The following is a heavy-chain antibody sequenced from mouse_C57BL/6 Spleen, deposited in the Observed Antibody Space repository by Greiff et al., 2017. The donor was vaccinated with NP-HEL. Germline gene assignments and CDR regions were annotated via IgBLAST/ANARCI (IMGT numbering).Heavy chain of an antibody. CDR2: IYPGDGDT. Sequence: VQLQQSGPELVKPGASVKISCKASGYAFSSSWMNWVKQRPGKGLEWIGRIYPGDGDTNYNGKFKGKATLTADKSSSTAYMQLSSLTSEDSAVYFCARGDYDHAMDYWGQGTSVTVSS. CDR3: ARGDYDHAMDY. J-gene: IGHJ4*01. V-gene: IGHV1-82*01. CDR1: GYAFSSSW. D-gene: IGHD2-4*01.